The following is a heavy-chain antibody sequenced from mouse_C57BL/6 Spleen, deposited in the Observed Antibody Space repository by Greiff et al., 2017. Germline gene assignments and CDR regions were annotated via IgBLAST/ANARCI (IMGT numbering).Heavy chain of an antibody. V-gene: IGHV1-7*01. D-gene: IGHD3-2*02. Sequence: VQLQQSGAELAKPGASVKLSCKASGYTFTSYWMHWVKQRPGQGLEWIGYINPSSGYTKYNQKFKDKATLPADKSSSPAYMQLSSLTYEDSAVYYCATAQATRDYWGQGTTLTVSS. CDR1: GYTFTSYW. CDR2: INPSSGYT. J-gene: IGHJ2*01. CDR3: ATAQATRDY.